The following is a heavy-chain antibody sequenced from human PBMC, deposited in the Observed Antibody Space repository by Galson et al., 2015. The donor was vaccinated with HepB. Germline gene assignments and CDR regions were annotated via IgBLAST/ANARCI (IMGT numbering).Heavy chain of an antibody. V-gene: IGHV3-30*04. CDR2: ISYDGSNK. J-gene: IGHJ4*02. CDR1: GFTFSSYA. CDR3: ARDRVWRWLQLLTGHFDY. D-gene: IGHD5-24*01. Sequence: SLRLSCAASGFTFSSYAMHWVRQAPGKGLEWVAVISYDGSNKYYADSVKGRFTISRDNSKNTLYLQMNSLRAEDTAVYYCARDRVWRWLQLLTGHFDYWGQGTLVTVSS.